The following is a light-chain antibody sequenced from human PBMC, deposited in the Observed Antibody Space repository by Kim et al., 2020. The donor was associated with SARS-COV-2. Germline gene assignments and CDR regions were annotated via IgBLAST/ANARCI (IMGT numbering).Light chain of an antibody. J-gene: IGLJ3*02. CDR2: EDN. CDR1: SGSIASNY. V-gene: IGLV6-57*01. CDR3: QSYDSSLWV. Sequence: NFMLTQPHPVSESPGKTVTISCTRSSGSIASNYVQWYQQRPGSSPTTVIYEDNQRPSGVPDRFSGSIDSSSNSASLTISGLKTEDEADYYCQSYDSSLWVFGGGTKLTVL.